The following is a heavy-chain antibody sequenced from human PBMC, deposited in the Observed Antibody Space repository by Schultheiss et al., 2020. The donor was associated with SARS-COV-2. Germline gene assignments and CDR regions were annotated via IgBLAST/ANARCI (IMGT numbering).Heavy chain of an antibody. CDR1: GFTFNIYA. D-gene: IGHD2-2*01. CDR3: ASCVASCHYYGMDV. Sequence: GGSLRLSCVASGFTFNIYAMNWVRQAPGKGLEWVSLITTAGDTYYQGSVKGRFTISRDNAKNSLYLQMNSLRAEDTAVYYCASCVASCHYYGMDVWGQGTTVTVSS. J-gene: IGHJ6*02. CDR2: ITTAGDT. V-gene: IGHV3-13*04.